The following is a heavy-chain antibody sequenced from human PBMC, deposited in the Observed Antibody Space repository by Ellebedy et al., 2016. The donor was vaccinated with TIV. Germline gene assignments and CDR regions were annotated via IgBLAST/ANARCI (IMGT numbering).Heavy chain of an antibody. J-gene: IGHJ4*02. V-gene: IGHV3-11*01. CDR1: GFTFADYS. CDR2: ITPGGRSE. D-gene: IGHD3-16*01. CDR3: AGGPDDASSFFFDI. Sequence: GGSLRLXXAASGFTFADYSVSWIRQAPGKGLEWVSHITPGGRSEFFAAPMKGRFTVSRDDAKNSVFLQMNSLRAEDTAVYLCAGGPDDASSFFFDIWGRGTLVTVSS.